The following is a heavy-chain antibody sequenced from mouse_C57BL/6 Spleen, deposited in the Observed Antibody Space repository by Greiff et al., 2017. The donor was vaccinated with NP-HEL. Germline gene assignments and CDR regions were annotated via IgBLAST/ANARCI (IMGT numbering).Heavy chain of an antibody. Sequence: QVQLKQSGPVLVKPGASVTISCKASGYAFSSSWLNWVQQRPGKGLEWIGRIYPGAGSTNYHGKIKGMAPLTATNSSSTAYMQLSILTSEDSAVYFWARGLLRRSYAMDYWGQGTSVTVSA. J-gene: IGHJ4*01. CDR3: ARGLLRRSYAMDY. V-gene: IGHV1-82*01. D-gene: IGHD1-1*01. CDR1: GYAFSSSW. CDR2: IYPGAGST.